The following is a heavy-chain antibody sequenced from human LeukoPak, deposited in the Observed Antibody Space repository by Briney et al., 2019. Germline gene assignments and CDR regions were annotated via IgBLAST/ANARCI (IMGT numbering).Heavy chain of an antibody. D-gene: IGHD1-26*01. CDR1: GYSISSGYY. CDR3: ARDGHGRATDTFDY. J-gene: IGHJ4*02. CDR2: IYHSGST. Sequence: SETLSLTCTVSGYSISSGYYWGWIRQPPGKGLEWLGSIYHSGSTYYNPSLKSRVTISVDTSKNQFSLKLSSVTAADTAVYYCARDGHGRATDTFDYWGQGTLVTVSS. V-gene: IGHV4-38-2*02.